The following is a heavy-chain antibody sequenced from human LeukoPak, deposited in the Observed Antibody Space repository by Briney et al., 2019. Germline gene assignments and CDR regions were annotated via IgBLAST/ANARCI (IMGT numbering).Heavy chain of an antibody. CDR1: GGSISRYY. V-gene: IGHV4-59*01. Sequence: PSETLSLTCTVSGGSISRYYWSWIRQPSGKGLEWIGYIYYSGSTNYNPSLKSRVTISVDTSKNQLSLKLSSVTAADTAVYYCAGGGGNSGEFDYWGQGTLVTVSS. CDR3: AGGGGNSGEFDY. J-gene: IGHJ4*02. CDR2: IYYSGST. D-gene: IGHD4-23*01.